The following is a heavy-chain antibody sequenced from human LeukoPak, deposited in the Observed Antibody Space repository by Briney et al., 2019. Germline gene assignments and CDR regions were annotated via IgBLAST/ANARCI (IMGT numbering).Heavy chain of an antibody. J-gene: IGHJ4*02. D-gene: IGHD6-13*01. Sequence: GGTLRLSCAASGFTFSSYGMSWVRQAPGKGLEWVSSISGSGGSTYYADSVKGRFTISRDNAKNSLYLQMNSLRAEDTALYYCAKDTSSWYIDYWGQGTLVTVSS. V-gene: IGHV3-23*01. CDR1: GFTFSSYG. CDR3: AKDTSSWYIDY. CDR2: ISGSGGST.